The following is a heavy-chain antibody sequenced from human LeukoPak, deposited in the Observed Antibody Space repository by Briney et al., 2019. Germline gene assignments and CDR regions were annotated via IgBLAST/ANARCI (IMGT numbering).Heavy chain of an antibody. Sequence: KPSETLSLTCTVSGGSISSSSYYWGWIRQPPGKGLECIGSIYHSGSTYYNPSLKSRVTISLDTSKNQFSLKLSSVTAVDTAMYYCAREMPGAIGFDIWGQGTMVTVSS. CDR1: GGSISSSSYY. CDR3: AREMPGAIGFDI. D-gene: IGHD1-26*01. CDR2: IYHSGST. V-gene: IGHV4-39*07. J-gene: IGHJ3*02.